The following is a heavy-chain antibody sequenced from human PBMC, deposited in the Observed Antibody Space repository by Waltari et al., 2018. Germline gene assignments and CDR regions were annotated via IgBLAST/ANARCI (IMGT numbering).Heavy chain of an antibody. Sequence: QVQLQQWGAGLLKPSETLSLTCAVYGGSFSGYYWRWHRQPLGKGMEWIRKINHSGSTNYNPSLKSQVTISEDTSKNKFSLKLSSVTAADTAVYYCPRNYDFWSGRSWFDPWGQGTLVTVSS. CDR2: INHSGST. CDR1: GGSFSGYY. D-gene: IGHD3-3*01. V-gene: IGHV4-34*01. CDR3: PRNYDFWSGRSWFDP. J-gene: IGHJ5*02.